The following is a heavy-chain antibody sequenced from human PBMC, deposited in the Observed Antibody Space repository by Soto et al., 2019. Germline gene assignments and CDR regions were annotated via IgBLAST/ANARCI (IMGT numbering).Heavy chain of an antibody. D-gene: IGHD2-15*01. Sequence: QVQLQQWGAGLLKPSETLSLTCAVYGGSFSGYHWSWIRQPPGKGLEWIGEINHTGRTNYSPSLKSRVTISVDTSKSQFSLKLSSVTAADTAVYYCARGDIVVVKSSQGYFYVMDVWGQGSTVTVSS. CDR3: ARGDIVVVKSSQGYFYVMDV. J-gene: IGHJ6*02. CDR1: GGSFSGYH. V-gene: IGHV4-34*02. CDR2: INHTGRT.